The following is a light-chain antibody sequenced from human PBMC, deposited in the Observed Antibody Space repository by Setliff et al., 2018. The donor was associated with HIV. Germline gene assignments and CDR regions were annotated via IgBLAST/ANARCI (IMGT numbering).Light chain of an antibody. CDR3: ASYRSPATYV. CDR1: SSDAGGYDL. CDR2: DVS. J-gene: IGLJ1*01. Sequence: GTSSDAGGYDLVSWYQQRPGKAPKLIIFDVSERPSGVSHRFSGSKSGNTASLTTSGLQTEDEADYFCASYRSPATYVFGIGTKVTVL. V-gene: IGLV2-14*03.